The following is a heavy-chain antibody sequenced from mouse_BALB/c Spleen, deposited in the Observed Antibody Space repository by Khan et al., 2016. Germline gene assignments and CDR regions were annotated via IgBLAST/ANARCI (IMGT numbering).Heavy chain of an antibody. CDR1: GYAFTSYN. V-gene: IGHV1S135*01. D-gene: IGHD1-1*01. Sequence: VQLQQSGPELVKPGDSVKVSCKATGYAFTSYNMYWVKQSHGTSLHWIGYIDPYNGGTSYHQKFKRKATLTVDKSSSTAYMHLNSLTSAASDVYYGAREGYTTVVAKDLDYWGQGTTLTVSS. J-gene: IGHJ2*01. CDR2: IDPYNGGT. CDR3: AREGYTTVVAKDLDY.